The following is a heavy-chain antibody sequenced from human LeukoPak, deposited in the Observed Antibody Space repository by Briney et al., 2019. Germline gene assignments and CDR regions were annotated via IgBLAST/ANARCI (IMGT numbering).Heavy chain of an antibody. CDR2: ISAYNGNT. CDR1: GYTFTSYG. Sequence: GASVKVSCKASGYTFTSYGISWVRQAPGQGLEWMGWISAYNGNTNYAKKLQGRVTMTTDTSTSTAYMELRSLRSDDTAVYYCARVATNYDFWSGYYSHYYYYGMDVWGQGTTVTVSS. D-gene: IGHD3-3*01. J-gene: IGHJ6*02. V-gene: IGHV1-18*01. CDR3: ARVATNYDFWSGYYSHYYYYGMDV.